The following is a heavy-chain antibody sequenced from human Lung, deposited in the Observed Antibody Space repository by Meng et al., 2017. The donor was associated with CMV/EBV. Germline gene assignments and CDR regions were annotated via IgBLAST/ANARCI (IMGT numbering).Heavy chain of an antibody. CDR1: GLTVNNNF. CDR3: VKEMYWDQSYHGMDV. J-gene: IGHJ6*02. Sequence: GGPLRLXCAASGLTVNNNFLTWVRQGPGKGLEWVSAMYSGGSTYYTDSVKGRFTLSRDNSKNTLYLQMNRLRAEDTGVYYCVKEMYWDQSYHGMDVWGQGXTVTVSS. D-gene: IGHD2-8*02. V-gene: IGHV3-66*02. CDR2: MYSGGST.